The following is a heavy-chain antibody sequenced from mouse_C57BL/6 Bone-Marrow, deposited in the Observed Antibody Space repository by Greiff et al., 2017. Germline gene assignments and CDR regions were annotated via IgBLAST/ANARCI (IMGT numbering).Heavy chain of an antibody. CDR1: GFTFSNYW. Sequence: EVKVEESGGGLVQPGGSMKLSCVASGFTFSNYWMNWVRQSPEKGLEWVAQIRLKSDNYATHYAESVKGRFTISRDDSKSSVYLQMNNLRAEDTGIYYCTTWSPFAYWGQGTLVTVSA. D-gene: IGHD1-1*02. CDR3: TTWSPFAY. CDR2: IRLKSDNYAT. J-gene: IGHJ3*01. V-gene: IGHV6-3*01.